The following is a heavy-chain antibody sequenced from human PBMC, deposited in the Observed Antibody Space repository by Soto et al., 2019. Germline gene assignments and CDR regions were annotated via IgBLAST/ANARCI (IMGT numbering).Heavy chain of an antibody. CDR2: IYYSGST. V-gene: IGHV4-59*01. CDR1: GGSISSYY. J-gene: IGHJ4*02. D-gene: IGHD5-12*01. CDR3: ARLAKLRFDY. Sequence: SETLSLTCTVSGGSISSYYWSWIRQPPGKGLEWIGYIYYSGSTNYNPSLKSRVTISVDTSKNQFSLKLSSVTAADTAVYYCARLAKLRFDYWGQGTLVTVSS.